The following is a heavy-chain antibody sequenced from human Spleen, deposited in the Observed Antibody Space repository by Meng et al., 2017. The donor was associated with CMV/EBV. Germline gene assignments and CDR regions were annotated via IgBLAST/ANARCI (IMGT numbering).Heavy chain of an antibody. V-gene: IGHV3-30*02. CDR1: GFTFSGYG. D-gene: IGHD3-10*01. CDR3: AKDIPMRRGVTAWFDP. CDR2: IRTGGSHS. J-gene: IGHJ5*02. Sequence: GGSLRLSCAASGFTFSGYGMHWVRQAPGKGLEWVAFIRTGGSHSFHAESVKGRFTISRDNSNNTLYLQLNSLRAEDTGVYFCAKDIPMRRGVTAWFDPLGQGTLVTVSS.